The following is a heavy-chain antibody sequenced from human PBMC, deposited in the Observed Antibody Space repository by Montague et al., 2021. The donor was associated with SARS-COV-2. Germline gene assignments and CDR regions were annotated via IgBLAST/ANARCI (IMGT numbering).Heavy chain of an antibody. V-gene: IGHV4-30-2*01. J-gene: IGHJ5*02. CDR3: ARGKSYYDILTGYYRVSWFDP. D-gene: IGHD3-9*01. Sequence: TLSLTCAVSGGSISSGGYSWSWIRQPPGKGLEWIGYMYHSGSTYYKLSLKSRVTISVDRSKNQVSLKLTSVTAADTAAYYCARGKSYYDILTGYYRVSWFDPWGQGTLVTVSS. CDR2: MYHSGST. CDR1: GGSISSGGYS.